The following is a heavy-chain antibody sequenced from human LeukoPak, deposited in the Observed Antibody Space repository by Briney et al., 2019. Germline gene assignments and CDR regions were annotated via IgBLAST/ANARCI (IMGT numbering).Heavy chain of an antibody. D-gene: IGHD3-9*01. J-gene: IGHJ6*03. V-gene: IGHV1-46*01. CDR1: GYTFTSYY. CDR3: ARGYDILTGYNYYYYYYMDV. CDR2: INPSGGST. Sequence: ASVKVSCKASGYTFTSYYMHWVRQAPGQGLEWMGIINPSGGSTSYAQKFQGRVTMTRDTSISTAYMELSSLRSEDTAVYYCARGYDILTGYNYYYYYYMDVWGKGTTVTVSS.